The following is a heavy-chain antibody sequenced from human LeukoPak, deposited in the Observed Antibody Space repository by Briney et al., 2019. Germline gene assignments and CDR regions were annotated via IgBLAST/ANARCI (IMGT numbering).Heavy chain of an antibody. CDR1: GFTFSSYS. D-gene: IGHD3-9*01. CDR2: ISSSSSTI. Sequence: GSLRLSCAASGFTFSSYSMNWVRQAPGKGLEWVSYISSSSSTIYYADSVKGRFTISRDNAKNSLYPQMNSLRAEDTAVYYCAEGPYYDILTGYSSDAFHIWGQGTVVTVSS. J-gene: IGHJ3*02. V-gene: IGHV3-48*01. CDR3: AEGPYYDILTGYSSDAFHI.